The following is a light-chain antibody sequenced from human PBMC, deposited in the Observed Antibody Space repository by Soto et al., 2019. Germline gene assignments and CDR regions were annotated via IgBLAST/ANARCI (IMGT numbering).Light chain of an antibody. CDR1: QNISRW. V-gene: IGKV1-39*01. CDR2: DGS. J-gene: IGKJ1*01. Sequence: DIQMTQSPSTLSAFVGDRVSITCRASQNISRWLAWYQQKPGKAPKLLIYDGSTLQSGVPSRFSGSGSGTDFTLTISSLQPEDFATYYCQQSYSTPPTFGQGTKVDIK. CDR3: QQSYSTPPT.